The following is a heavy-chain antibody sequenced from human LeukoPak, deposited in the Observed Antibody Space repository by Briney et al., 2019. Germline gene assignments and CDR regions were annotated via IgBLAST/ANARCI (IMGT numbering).Heavy chain of an antibody. Sequence: GGSLRLSCAASGFTFSSYGMHWVRQAPGKGLEWVAVISYDGSNKYYADSVKGRFTISRDNSKNTLYLQMNSLRAEDTAVYYCAKDFKRPYYYGSPEWGAFDIWGQGTMVTVSS. V-gene: IGHV3-30*18. CDR2: ISYDGSNK. CDR3: AKDFKRPYYYGSPEWGAFDI. CDR1: GFTFSSYG. J-gene: IGHJ3*02. D-gene: IGHD3-10*01.